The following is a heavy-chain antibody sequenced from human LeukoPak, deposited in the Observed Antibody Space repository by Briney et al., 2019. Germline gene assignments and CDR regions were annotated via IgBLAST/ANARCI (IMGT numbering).Heavy chain of an antibody. J-gene: IGHJ4*02. CDR3: ARMGADKWELLYYFDY. V-gene: IGHV3-21*01. D-gene: IGHD1-26*01. CDR2: ISSSSSYI. Sequence: GGSLRLSCAASGFTFSSYSMNWVRQAPGKGLEWVSSISSSSSYIYYADSVKGRFTISRDNAKNSLYLQMNSLRAEDTAVYYCARMGADKWELLYYFDYWGQGTLVTVSS. CDR1: GFTFSSYS.